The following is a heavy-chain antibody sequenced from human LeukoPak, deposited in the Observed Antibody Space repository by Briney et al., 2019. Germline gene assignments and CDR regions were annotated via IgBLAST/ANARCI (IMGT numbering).Heavy chain of an antibody. D-gene: IGHD4-17*01. Sequence: ASVKVSCKASGYTFTSYGISWVRQAPGQGLEWMGWISAYNGNTNYAQKLQGRVTMTTDTSTSTAYMELRSLRPDDTAVYYCARVLSDYGDSDWFDPWGQGTLVTVSS. V-gene: IGHV1-18*04. J-gene: IGHJ5*02. CDR1: GYTFTSYG. CDR2: ISAYNGNT. CDR3: ARVLSDYGDSDWFDP.